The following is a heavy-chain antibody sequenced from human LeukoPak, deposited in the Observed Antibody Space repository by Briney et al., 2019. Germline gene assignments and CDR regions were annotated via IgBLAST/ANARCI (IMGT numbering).Heavy chain of an antibody. D-gene: IGHD4-17*01. J-gene: IGHJ2*01. CDR2: IAYDGSNK. CDR3: ARDGAGNGGYIDYWYFDL. CDR1: GFTFSTYS. Sequence: GGSLRLSCAASGFTFSTYSTHWVRQAPGKGLEWVAIIAYDGSNKYYADSVKGRFTISRDNSKNTLYLQMNSLRAEDTAVYYCARDGAGNGGYIDYWYFDLWGRGTLVTVSS. V-gene: IGHV3-30-3*01.